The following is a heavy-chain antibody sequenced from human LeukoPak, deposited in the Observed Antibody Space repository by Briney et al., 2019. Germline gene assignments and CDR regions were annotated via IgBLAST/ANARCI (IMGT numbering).Heavy chain of an antibody. Sequence: PGGSLRLSSAASGFTFSSHWMSCVRQAPGKGLEWVANIKQDGSEKYYVDSVKGRFTISRDNAKNSLYLQVNSLRAEDTAVYYCARDGDGDYSTSLFDYWGQGTLVSVSS. V-gene: IGHV3-7*01. CDR1: GFTFSSHW. CDR2: IKQDGSEK. D-gene: IGHD4-17*01. J-gene: IGHJ4*02. CDR3: ARDGDGDYSTSLFDY.